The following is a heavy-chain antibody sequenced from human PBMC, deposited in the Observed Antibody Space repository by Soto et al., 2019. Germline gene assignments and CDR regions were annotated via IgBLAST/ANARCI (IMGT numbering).Heavy chain of an antibody. V-gene: IGHV1-18*01. D-gene: IGHD3-22*01. Sequence: QVKLVQSGAEVKKPGASIKVSCKASGYSFATSGMTWVRQAPGQGLEWVGWISAYNGNSNYDQNLQDRGTMTTDTSTTTAYLELRNLRSDDSAVYYCARAGKYYDASGYANWGQGTLVTVSS. CDR2: ISAYNGNS. J-gene: IGHJ4*02. CDR3: ARAGKYYDASGYAN. CDR1: GYSFATSG.